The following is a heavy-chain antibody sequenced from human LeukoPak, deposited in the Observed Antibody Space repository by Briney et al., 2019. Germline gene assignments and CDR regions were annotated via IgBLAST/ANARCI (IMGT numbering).Heavy chain of an antibody. Sequence: SETLSLTCAVYGGSFSGYFWSWIRQPPGKGLEWIGEINHSGSTNYNPSLESRVTLSVDTSKNQFSLNLSSATAADTAVYYCARVRTRAYYYESSGFAYWGQGTLVTVSS. D-gene: IGHD3-22*01. CDR2: INHSGST. V-gene: IGHV4-34*01. CDR1: GGSFSGYF. J-gene: IGHJ4*02. CDR3: ARVRTRAYYYESSGFAY.